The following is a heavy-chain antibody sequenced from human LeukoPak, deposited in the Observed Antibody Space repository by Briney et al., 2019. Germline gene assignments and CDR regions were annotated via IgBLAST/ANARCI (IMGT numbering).Heavy chain of an antibody. D-gene: IGHD2-8*02. CDR1: GYSISSGYY. V-gene: IGHV4-38-2*01. Sequence: SETLSLTCAVSGYSISSGYYWGWIRQPPGKGLEWIGSIYHSGSTYYNPSLKSRVTISVDTSKNQFSLKLSSVTAADTAVYYCARRFDGGVDLNWFDPWGQGTLVTVSS. J-gene: IGHJ5*02. CDR2: IYHSGST. CDR3: ARRFDGGVDLNWFDP.